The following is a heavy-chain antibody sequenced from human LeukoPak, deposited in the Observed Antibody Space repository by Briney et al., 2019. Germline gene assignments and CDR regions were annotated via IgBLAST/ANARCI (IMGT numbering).Heavy chain of an antibody. CDR1: GYTFTSYG. D-gene: IGHD4-11*01. CDR3: ARDDGTVTTADGFDY. J-gene: IGHJ4*02. Sequence: ASVKVSSKASGYTFTSYGISWVRQAPGQGLEWMGWISAYNGNTNYAQKLQGRVTMTTDTSTSTAYMELRSLRSDDTAVYYCARDDGTVTTADGFDYWGQGTLVIVSS. CDR2: ISAYNGNT. V-gene: IGHV1-18*01.